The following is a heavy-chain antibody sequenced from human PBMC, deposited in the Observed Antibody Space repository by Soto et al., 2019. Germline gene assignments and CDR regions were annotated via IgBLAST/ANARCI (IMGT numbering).Heavy chain of an antibody. J-gene: IGHJ1*01. CDR1: GYTFTSYA. D-gene: IGHD2-2*02. Sequence: QVQLVQSGAEVKKPGASVKVSCKASGYTFTSYAMHWVRQAPGQRLEWMGWINAGNGNTKYSQKFQGRVTITRDTSASTAYMERSSLRSEDTAVYYCARVPWDCSSTSCYTGYSSGWYSYFQHWGQGTLVTVSS. CDR3: ARVPWDCSSTSCYTGYSSGWYSYFQH. CDR2: INAGNGNT. V-gene: IGHV1-3*01.